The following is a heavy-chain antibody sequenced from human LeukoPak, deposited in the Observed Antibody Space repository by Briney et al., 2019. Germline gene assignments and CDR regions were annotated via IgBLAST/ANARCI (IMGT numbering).Heavy chain of an antibody. Sequence: GGSLRLSCAASGFTFSSYWMHWVRQAPGKGLVWVSRINSDGSSTSYADSVKGRFTISRDNAKNTLYLQMNSLRAEDTAVYCCARVLEWLKAIDYWGQGTLVTVSS. CDR2: INSDGSST. D-gene: IGHD3-3*01. CDR1: GFTFSSYW. CDR3: ARVLEWLKAIDY. V-gene: IGHV3-74*01. J-gene: IGHJ4*02.